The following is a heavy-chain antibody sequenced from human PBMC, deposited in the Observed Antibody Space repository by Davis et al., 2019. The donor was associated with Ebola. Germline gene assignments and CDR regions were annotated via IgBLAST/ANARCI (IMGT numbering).Heavy chain of an antibody. Sequence: PSETLSLTCTVSGGSISSGGYYWSWIRQHPGKGLEWIGYIYYSGSTYYNPSLKSRVTISVDTSKNQFSLKLSSVTAADTAVYYCASGYNSRFWVDVWGQGTTVTVSS. CDR1: GGSISSGGYY. D-gene: IGHD6-13*01. V-gene: IGHV4-31*03. CDR2: IYYSGST. J-gene: IGHJ6*02. CDR3: ASGYNSRFWVDV.